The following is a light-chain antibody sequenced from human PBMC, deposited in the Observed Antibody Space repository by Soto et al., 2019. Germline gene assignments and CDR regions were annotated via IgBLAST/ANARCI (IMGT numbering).Light chain of an antibody. CDR2: AAS. J-gene: IGKJ1*01. V-gene: IGKV1-39*01. CDR1: QSINSY. Sequence: DIQLTQSPSSLSASVGDRVTITCRASQSINSYLNWYKQKPGKAPKLLIYAASSLQSGVPSRFRGSGSETDFTLTISSLQPDDFATYYCQQTFLTPRTFGQGTKVDIK. CDR3: QQTFLTPRT.